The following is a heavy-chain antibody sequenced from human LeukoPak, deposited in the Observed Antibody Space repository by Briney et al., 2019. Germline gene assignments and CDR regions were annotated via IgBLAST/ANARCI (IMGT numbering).Heavy chain of an antibody. CDR1: GFTFSSYW. CDR2: IRYDGSNK. Sequence: PGGSLRLSCAASGFTFSSYWMSWVRQAPGKGLEWVAFIRYDGSNKYYADSVKGRFTISRDNSKNTLYLQMNSLRAEDTAVYYCATQGSGSYLYYYYYYMDVWGKGTTVTVSS. CDR3: ATQGSGSYLYYYYYYMDV. J-gene: IGHJ6*03. D-gene: IGHD1-26*01. V-gene: IGHV3-30*02.